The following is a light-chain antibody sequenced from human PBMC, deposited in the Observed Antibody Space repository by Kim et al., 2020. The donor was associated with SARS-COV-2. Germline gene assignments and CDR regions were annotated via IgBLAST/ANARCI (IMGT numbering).Light chain of an antibody. J-gene: IGKJ5*01. CDR3: QQYASYPIT. V-gene: IGKV1D-16*01. CDR1: QGISRW. CDR2: TAT. Sequence: ASVGNRVTITCRSSQGISRWLAWYQQKPGTAPKSLIYTATRLESGVPSRFSGSGSGTYFTLTISSLQPEDFATYYCQQYASYPITFGQGTRLEIK.